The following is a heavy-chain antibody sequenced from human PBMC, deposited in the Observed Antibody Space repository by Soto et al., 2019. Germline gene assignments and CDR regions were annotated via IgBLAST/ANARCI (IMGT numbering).Heavy chain of an antibody. CDR2: IWYDGSNK. CDR1: GFTFSSYG. CDR3: ARDGTYYYDTGAFDI. V-gene: IGHV3-33*01. Sequence: QVQLVESGGGVVQPGRSLRLSCAASGFTFSSYGMHWVRQAPGKGLEWVAVIWYDGSNKYYADSVKGRFTISRDNSKNTLYLQMNSLRAEDTAVYYCARDGTYYYDTGAFDIWGQGTMVTVSS. D-gene: IGHD3-22*01. J-gene: IGHJ3*02.